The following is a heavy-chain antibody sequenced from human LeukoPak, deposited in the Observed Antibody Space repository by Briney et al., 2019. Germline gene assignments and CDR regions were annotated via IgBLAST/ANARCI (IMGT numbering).Heavy chain of an antibody. CDR2: TYYRSKWYN. J-gene: IGHJ2*01. CDR3: ARGRYCSSTSCRPRSWLRYFDL. D-gene: IGHD2-2*01. Sequence: SQTLSLTCAISGDSVSSNSAAWNWIRQSPSRGLEWLGRTYYRSKWYNDYAVSVKSRITINPDTSKNQFSLQLSSVTAADTAVYYCARGRYCSSTSCRPRSWLRYFDLWGRGTLVTVSS. CDR1: GDSVSSNSAA. V-gene: IGHV6-1*01.